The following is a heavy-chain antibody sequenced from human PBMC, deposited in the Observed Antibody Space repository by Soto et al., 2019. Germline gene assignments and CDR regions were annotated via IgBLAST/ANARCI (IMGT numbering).Heavy chain of an antibody. V-gene: IGHV3-7*03. CDR2: IKQDGSEK. Sequence: GGSLRLSCAASGFTFSSYWMSWVRQAPGKGLEWVANIKQDGSEKYYVDSVKGRFTISRDKAKNSLYLQMNSLRAEDTAVYYCTRDHIRDYDYVWGSYRYGAFDIWGQGSMVTVSS. D-gene: IGHD3-16*02. J-gene: IGHJ3*02. CDR3: TRDHIRDYDYVWGSYRYGAFDI. CDR1: GFTFSSYW.